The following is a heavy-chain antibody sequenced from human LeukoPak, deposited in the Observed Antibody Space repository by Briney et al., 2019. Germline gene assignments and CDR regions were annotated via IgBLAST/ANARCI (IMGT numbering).Heavy chain of an antibody. CDR3: ARRGTSHCLDY. CDR1: GFTFSSYG. J-gene: IGHJ4*02. V-gene: IGHV3-30*19. D-gene: IGHD2-2*01. CDR2: ISYDGSNK. Sequence: GGSLRPSCAASGFTFSSYGMHWVRQAPGKGLEWVAVISYDGSNKYYADSVKGRFTISRDNSKNTLYLQMNSLRAEDTAVYYCARRGTSHCLDYWGQGTLVTVSS.